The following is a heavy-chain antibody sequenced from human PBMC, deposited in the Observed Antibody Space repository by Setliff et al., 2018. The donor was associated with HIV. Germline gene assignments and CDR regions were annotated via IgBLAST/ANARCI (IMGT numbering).Heavy chain of an antibody. CDR3: ARAPTGVTNAFDI. CDR2: VYTTGGT. CDR1: GGSISSGIYY. Sequence: SETLSLTCTVSGGSISSGIYYWIWIRQPAGKGLEWIGHVYTTGGTNYNPSLENRLTISVDTSRNQFPLRLSSVTAADTAVYYCARAPTGVTNAFDIWGQGTMVTVSS. D-gene: IGHD2-8*02. V-gene: IGHV4-61*09. J-gene: IGHJ3*02.